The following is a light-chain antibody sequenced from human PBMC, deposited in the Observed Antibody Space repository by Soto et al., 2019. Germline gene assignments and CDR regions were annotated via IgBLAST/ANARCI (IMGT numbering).Light chain of an antibody. CDR3: HQYGTSTWT. CDR1: QSVTYSF. J-gene: IGKJ1*01. Sequence: TQSPSTLYASVGDRVTITCRASQSVTYSFLAWYQQKPGQAPRLLIYGASSRATGIPDRFSGSGSGTDFTLTISRLEPEDFAVYYGHQYGTSTWTFGQGTKLEIK. CDR2: GAS. V-gene: IGKV3-20*01.